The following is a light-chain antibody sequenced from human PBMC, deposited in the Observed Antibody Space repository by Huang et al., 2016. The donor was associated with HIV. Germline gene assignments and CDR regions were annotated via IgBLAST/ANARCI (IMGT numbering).Light chain of an antibody. CDR2: LAF. V-gene: IGKV2-28*01. Sequence: DIVLTQSPLSLPVTPGEPASISFRSSQSLLYSNGYHYLHWYLQKPGHSPQRVISLAFNRAFGSPYRVNGSGSGTDFTLKISRVEAEDVGVYYCMQGLQTPQTFGQGTKVEIK. J-gene: IGKJ1*01. CDR1: QSLLYSNGYHY. CDR3: MQGLQTPQT.